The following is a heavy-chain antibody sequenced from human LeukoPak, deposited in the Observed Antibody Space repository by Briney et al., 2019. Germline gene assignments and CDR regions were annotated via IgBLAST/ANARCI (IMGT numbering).Heavy chain of an antibody. D-gene: IGHD6-13*01. V-gene: IGHV3-23*01. CDR3: AKEAGERRQQQAADY. CDR1: GFSFSTYA. J-gene: IGHJ4*02. CDR2: ISGSGGYT. Sequence: GGSLRLSWAASGFSFSTYAMSWVRQAPGKGLEWVSSISGSGGYTFYADSVKGRFTISRDNSKNTLYLQMNSLRAEDTAVYYCAKEAGERRQQQAADYWGQGSLVTVSS.